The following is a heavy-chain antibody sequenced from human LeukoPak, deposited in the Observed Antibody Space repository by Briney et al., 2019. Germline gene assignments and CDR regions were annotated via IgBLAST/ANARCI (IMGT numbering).Heavy chain of an antibody. CDR2: IYYSGST. Sequence: KPSETLSLTCTVSGGSISSSSYYWGWIRQPPGKGLEWIGSIYYSGSTYYNPSLKSRVTISVDTSKNQFSLKLSSVTAADTAVYYCAREGLAVAGLGNWSDPWGQGTLVTVSS. D-gene: IGHD6-19*01. V-gene: IGHV4-39*07. CDR1: GGSISSSSYY. CDR3: AREGLAVAGLGNWSDP. J-gene: IGHJ5*02.